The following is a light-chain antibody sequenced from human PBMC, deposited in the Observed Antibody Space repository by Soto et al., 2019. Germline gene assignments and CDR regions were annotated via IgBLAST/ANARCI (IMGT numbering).Light chain of an antibody. J-gene: IGKJ2*03. CDR2: ETS. CDR1: QSVDTM. Sequence: EIVLTQSPASLSLSAGERVTLSCRASQSVDTMVAWYQQQVGRTPRLLIYETSNRATGVPGRFSGGGSGTDLTLPINRLGAEDFAVYYCARRPDWPTYDYCFGQGTKLEV. V-gene: IGKV3-11*01. CDR3: ARRPDWPTYDYC.